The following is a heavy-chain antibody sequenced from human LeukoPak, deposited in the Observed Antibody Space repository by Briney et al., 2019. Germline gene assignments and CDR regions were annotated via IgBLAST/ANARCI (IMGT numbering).Heavy chain of an antibody. CDR3: ARIQVETTGVVRGIDY. J-gene: IGHJ4*02. CDR2: ISGSGGST. V-gene: IGHV3-23*01. CDR1: GFTFSSYA. Sequence: QSGGSLRLSCAASGFTFSSYAMSWVRQAPGKGLEWVSAISGSGGSTYYADSVKGRFTISRDNSKNTLYLQMNSLRVEDTAVYYCARIQVETTGVVRGIDYWGQGTLVTVSS. D-gene: IGHD1-1*01.